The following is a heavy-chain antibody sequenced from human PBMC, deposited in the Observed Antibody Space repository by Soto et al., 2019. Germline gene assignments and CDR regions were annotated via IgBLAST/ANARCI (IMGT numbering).Heavy chain of an antibody. CDR2: ISYDGSNK. V-gene: IGHV3-30*18. J-gene: IGHJ4*02. CDR1: GFTFSSYG. Sequence: PGGSLRLSCAASGFTFSSYGMHWVRQAPGKGLEWVAVISYDGSNKYYADSVKGRFTVSRDNSKNTLYLQMNSLRAEDTAVYYCAKDRGFGVVPYYYSTPFDYWGQGTLVTVSS. D-gene: IGHD3-3*01. CDR3: AKDRGFGVVPYYYSTPFDY.